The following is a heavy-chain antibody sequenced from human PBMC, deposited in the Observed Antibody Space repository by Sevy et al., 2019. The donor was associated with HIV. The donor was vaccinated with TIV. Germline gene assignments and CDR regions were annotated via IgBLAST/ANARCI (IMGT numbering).Heavy chain of an antibody. CDR3: ARLSRNNVVVTGVRRDGFDV. CDR1: GGSISTYY. J-gene: IGHJ3*01. CDR2: IYYTGKT. V-gene: IGHV4-59*01. D-gene: IGHD2-21*02. Sequence: SETLSLTCTVSGGSISTYYWSWIRQPPGKGLQWIGYIYYTGKTNYNPTLQTPVTMSIDTSKNQFSLRLSSVTSADTAMDYCARLSRNNVVVTGVRRDGFDVWGQGTMVTVSS.